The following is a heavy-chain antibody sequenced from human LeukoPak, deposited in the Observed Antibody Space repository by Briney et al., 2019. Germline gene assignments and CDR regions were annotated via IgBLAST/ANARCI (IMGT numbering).Heavy chain of an antibody. CDR3: AKDSGGSGSYRPFDY. CDR2: SYSGGST. D-gene: IGHD3-10*01. J-gene: IGHJ4*02. Sequence: PGGSLRLSCVASAFSDKSNYMSWVRQAPGKGLEWVSVSYSGGSTYYEDSVKGRFTISRDNSKNTLYLQMNSLRAEDTAVYYCAKDSGGSGSYRPFDYWGQGTLVTVSS. CDR1: AFSDKSNY. V-gene: IGHV3-53*01.